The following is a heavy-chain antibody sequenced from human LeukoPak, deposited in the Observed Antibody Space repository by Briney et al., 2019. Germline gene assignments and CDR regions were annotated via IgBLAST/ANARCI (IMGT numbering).Heavy chain of an antibody. Sequence: GASVKVSCKASGYTFTSYAMNWVRQAPGQGLEWMGWINTNTGNPTYAQGFTGRFVFSLDTSVSTAYLQISSLKAEDTAMYHCARERRSSSPGEQQLVRAFDIWGQGTMVTVSS. V-gene: IGHV7-4-1*02. J-gene: IGHJ3*02. D-gene: IGHD6-13*01. CDR2: INTNTGNP. CDR1: GYTFTSYA. CDR3: ARERRSSSPGEQQLVRAFDI.